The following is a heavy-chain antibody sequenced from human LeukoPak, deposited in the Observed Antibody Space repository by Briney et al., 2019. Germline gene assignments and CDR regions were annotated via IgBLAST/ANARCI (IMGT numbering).Heavy chain of an antibody. V-gene: IGHV5-51*01. D-gene: IGHD5-18*01. CDR2: IYHGDGGT. Sequence: GAGLKSYSKASGCGFTSYWIGWVRPMPRKEREWRGVIYHGDGGTRYNPSFQGQVTISADKSISTAYLQWSSLKASDSAMYYCARRGYSYDRYYFDYWGQGTLVTVSS. CDR3: ARRGYSYDRYYFDY. J-gene: IGHJ4*02. CDR1: GCGFTSYW.